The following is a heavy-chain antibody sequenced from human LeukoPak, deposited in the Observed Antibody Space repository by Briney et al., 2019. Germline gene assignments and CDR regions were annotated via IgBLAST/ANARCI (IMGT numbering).Heavy chain of an antibody. CDR1: GGSISSSSYY. D-gene: IGHD1-26*01. Sequence: SETLSLTCTASGGSISSSSYYWGWIRQPPGKGLEWIGSIYYSGSTYYNPSLKSRVTISVDTSKNQFSLKLSSVTAADTAVYYCARGGATARAFDIWGQGTMVTVSS. CDR3: ARGGATARAFDI. V-gene: IGHV4-39*07. CDR2: IYYSGST. J-gene: IGHJ3*02.